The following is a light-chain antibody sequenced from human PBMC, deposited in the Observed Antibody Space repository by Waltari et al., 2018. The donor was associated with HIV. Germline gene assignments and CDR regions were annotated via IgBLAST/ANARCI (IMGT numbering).Light chain of an antibody. V-gene: IGLV3-21*02. CDR3: QVWDGRGDPVI. Sequence: SYVLTQPPSVSVAPGQTARITCGGNNIAATKSVHWYRLNPGKHPVVFIYVDRARPSGCPYRFSGSSSGDTATLTISRAEAGDEADYYCQVWDGRGDPVIFGGGTKLAVV. CDR2: VDR. J-gene: IGLJ2*01. CDR1: NIAATKS.